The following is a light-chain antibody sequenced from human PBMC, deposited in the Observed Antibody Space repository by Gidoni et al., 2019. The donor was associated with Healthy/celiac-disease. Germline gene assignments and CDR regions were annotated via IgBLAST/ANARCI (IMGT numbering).Light chain of an antibody. V-gene: IGLV3-1*01. CDR2: QDS. CDR3: QAWDSSTVV. J-gene: IGLJ2*01. CDR1: KLGDKY. Sequence: YERTQPPSVSVSPGQTASITCSGAKLGDKYACWYQQKPGQSPVLVIYQDSKRPSGIPERFSGSNSGNTATLTISGTQAMDEADYYCQAWDSSTVVFGGGTKLTVL.